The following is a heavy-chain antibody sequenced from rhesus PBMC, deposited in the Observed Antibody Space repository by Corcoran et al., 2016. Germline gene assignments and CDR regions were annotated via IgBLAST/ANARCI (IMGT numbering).Heavy chain of an antibody. D-gene: IGHD6-13*01. CDR2: IYGIGGST. Sequence: QVQLQESGPGLVKPSETLSLTCAVSGGSISGYYYWSWIRQPPGKGLEWIGGIYGIGGSTEYNPSLKSRVTISIDTSKNQFSLKLSSVTAADTAVYYCARIASSWSNFDYWGQGVLVTVSS. V-gene: IGHV4-143*01. CDR1: GGSISGYYY. J-gene: IGHJ4*01. CDR3: ARIASSWSNFDY.